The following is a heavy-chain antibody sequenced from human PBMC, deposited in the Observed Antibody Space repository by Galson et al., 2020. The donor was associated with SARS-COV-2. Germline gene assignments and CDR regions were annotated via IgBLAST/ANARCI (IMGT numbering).Heavy chain of an antibody. CDR3: ATPRGTKLWFGELLYLDY. Sequence: LSCAASGFTFSSYAMSWVRQAPGKGLEWVSAISGSGGSTYYADSVKGRFTISRDNSKNTLYLQMNSLRAEDTAVYYCATPRGTKLWFGELLYLDYWGQGTLVTVSS. CDR1: GFTFSSYA. CDR2: ISGSGGST. V-gene: IGHV3-23*01. D-gene: IGHD3-10*01. J-gene: IGHJ4*02.